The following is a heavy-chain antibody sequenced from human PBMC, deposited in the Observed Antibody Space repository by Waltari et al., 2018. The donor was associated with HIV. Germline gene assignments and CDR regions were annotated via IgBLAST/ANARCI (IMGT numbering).Heavy chain of an antibody. CDR3: ARVNYDFWSGYPYYYYGMDV. CDR2: INHSGST. D-gene: IGHD3-3*01. V-gene: IGHV4-34*01. CDR1: GGSFSGYY. J-gene: IGHJ6*02. Sequence: QVQLQQWGAGLLKPSETLSLTCAVYGGSFSGYYWSWIRQPPGKGLEWIGEINHSGSTNYNPSLKSRVTISVDTSKNQFSLKLSSVTAADTAVYYCARVNYDFWSGYPYYYYGMDVWGQGTTVTVSS.